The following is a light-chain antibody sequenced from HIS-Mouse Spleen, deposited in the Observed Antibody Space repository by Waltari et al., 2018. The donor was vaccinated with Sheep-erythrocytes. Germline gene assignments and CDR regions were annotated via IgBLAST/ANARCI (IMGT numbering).Light chain of an antibody. Sequence: SYELTQPPSVSVSPGQTARITCSGDALPKQYAYWYQQKPGQAPVVVIYKDSERPAGIPERFSGSRSGTTVTLTISGVQEEDEADYYCQSADSSGTYVFGTGTKVTVL. CDR2: KDS. CDR3: QSADSSGTYV. J-gene: IGLJ1*01. CDR1: ALPKQY. V-gene: IGLV3-25*03.